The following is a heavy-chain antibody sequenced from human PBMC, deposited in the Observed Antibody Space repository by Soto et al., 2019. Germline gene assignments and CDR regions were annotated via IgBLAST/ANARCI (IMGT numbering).Heavy chain of an antibody. CDR1: GYTFTNYY. V-gene: IGHV1-46*01. CDR3: AREPNASYYFDH. D-gene: IGHD5-18*01. Sequence: QVHLVQSGAEVKKPGASVKVSCKASGYTFTNYYIHWVRQAPGQGLEWLGIIRPSGGRTEYAQRFQGRVTMTRDTSTSTVYMELTSPTSEDTAVYYCAREPNASYYFDHWGQGTLVTVSS. CDR2: IRPSGGRT. J-gene: IGHJ4*02.